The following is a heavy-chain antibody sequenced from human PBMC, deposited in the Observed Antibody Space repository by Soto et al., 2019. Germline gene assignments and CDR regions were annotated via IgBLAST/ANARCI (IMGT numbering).Heavy chain of an antibody. CDR2: IYYSGST. J-gene: IGHJ4*02. CDR1: GGSISSYY. D-gene: IGHD3-16*02. V-gene: IGHV4-59*08. CDR3: ARLWAGYRSDYFDY. Sequence: QVQLQESGPGLVKPSETLSLTCTVSGGSISSYYWSWIRQPPGKGLEWIGYIYYSGSTNYNPSLKSRVTISVDTSKNQFSLKPSSVTAADTAVYYCARLWAGYRSDYFDYWGQGTLVTVSS.